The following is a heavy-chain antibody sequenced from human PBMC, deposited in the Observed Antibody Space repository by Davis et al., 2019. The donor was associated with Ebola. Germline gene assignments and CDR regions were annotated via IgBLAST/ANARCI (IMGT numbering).Heavy chain of an antibody. CDR3: ASTYSSSWRDAFDI. CDR2: IYSGGST. D-gene: IGHD6-13*01. Sequence: PGGSLRLSCAASGFTVSSNYMSWVRQAPGKGLEWVSVIYSGGSTYYADSVKGRFTISRDNAKNSLYLQMNSLRAEDTAVYYCASTYSSSWRDAFDIWGQGTMVTVSS. CDR1: GFTVSSNY. J-gene: IGHJ3*02. V-gene: IGHV3-53*01.